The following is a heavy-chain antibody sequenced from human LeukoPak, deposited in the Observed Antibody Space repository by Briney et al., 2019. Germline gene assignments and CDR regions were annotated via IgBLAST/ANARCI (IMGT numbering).Heavy chain of an antibody. CDR2: IILIFGTA. D-gene: IGHD6-25*01. CDR3: AREGSSGGLDAFDI. J-gene: IGHJ3*02. Sequence: SVKVSCKASGGTFSSYAISWARQAPGQGLEWMGGIILIFGTANYAQKFQGRVTITADESTSTAYMELGSLRSEDTAVYYCAREGSSGGLDAFDIWGQGTMVTVSS. V-gene: IGHV1-69*01. CDR1: GGTFSSYA.